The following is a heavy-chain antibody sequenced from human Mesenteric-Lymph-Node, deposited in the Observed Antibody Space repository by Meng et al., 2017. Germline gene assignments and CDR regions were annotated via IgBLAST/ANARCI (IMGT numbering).Heavy chain of an antibody. J-gene: IGHJ3*02. CDR2: MYFSGSGSR. V-gene: IGHV4-39*07. D-gene: IGHD3-22*01. CDR1: GDSLSNSRYY. Sequence: SETLSLTCTVSGDSLSNSRYYWGWIRQSPGKGLEWIGSMYFSGSGSRYYNPSLKSRVTTSVDTSKNQFSLNLTSVTAADTAVYYCSRESYYDSSGHLHALDIWGQGTMVTVSS. CDR3: SRESYYDSSGHLHALDI.